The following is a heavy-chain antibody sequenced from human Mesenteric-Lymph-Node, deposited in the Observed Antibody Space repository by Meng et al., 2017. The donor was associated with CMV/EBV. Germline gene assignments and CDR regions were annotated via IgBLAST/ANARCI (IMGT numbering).Heavy chain of an antibody. CDR1: TLSGYY. CDR3: ARAKGYDILTGYIGALDY. CDR2: ISSSSSYI. Sequence: TLSGYYMSWIRQAPGKGLEWVSSISSSSSYIYYADSVKGRFTISRDNAKNSLYLQMNSLRAEDTAVYYCARAKGYDILTGYIGALDYWGQGTLVTVSS. J-gene: IGHJ4*02. V-gene: IGHV3-11*06. D-gene: IGHD3-9*01.